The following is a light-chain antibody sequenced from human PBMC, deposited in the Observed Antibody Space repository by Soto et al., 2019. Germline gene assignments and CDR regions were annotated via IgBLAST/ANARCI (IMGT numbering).Light chain of an antibody. CDR1: QSVLYSSNNKNY. CDR2: WAS. V-gene: IGKV4-1*01. J-gene: IGKJ4*01. Sequence: DVVMTQSPDSLAVSLGERATINCKSSQSVLYSSNNKNYLAWYQQKPGQPPKLLIYWASTRGSGVPDRFSGSGSGTDFTLTISSLQAEDVAVYYCQQYSSTPLTFGGGTKVEIK. CDR3: QQYSSTPLT.